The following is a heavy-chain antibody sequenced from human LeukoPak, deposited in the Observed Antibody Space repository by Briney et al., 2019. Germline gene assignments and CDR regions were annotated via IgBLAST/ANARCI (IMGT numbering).Heavy chain of an antibody. CDR1: GFTFSNFA. D-gene: IGHD3-16*01. CDR2: ISGKGGNT. V-gene: IGHV3-23*01. J-gene: IGHJ6*02. Sequence: GGSLRLSCAASGFTFSNFAMNWVRQAPGKGLEWVSTISGKGGNTYYADSVKGRFTISRDNSKNTLYLQMNSLRAEGMAVYYCAGNDDLDVWGQGTTVTVSS. CDR3: AGNDDLDV.